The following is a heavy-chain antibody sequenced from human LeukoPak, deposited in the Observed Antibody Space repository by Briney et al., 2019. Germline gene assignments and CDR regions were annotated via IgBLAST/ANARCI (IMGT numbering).Heavy chain of an antibody. J-gene: IGHJ6*03. V-gene: IGHV1-8*01. CDR1: GYTFTNYD. Sequence: ASVKVSCKASGYTFTNYDINWVRQATGQGLEWMGWMNPNSGNTGYAQKFQGRVTMTRNTSISTAYMELSSLRSEDTAVYYCARGAVSSTCSGGSCYTMDVWGKGTTVTISS. CDR3: ARGAVSSTCSGGSCYTMDV. D-gene: IGHD2-15*01. CDR2: MNPNSGNT.